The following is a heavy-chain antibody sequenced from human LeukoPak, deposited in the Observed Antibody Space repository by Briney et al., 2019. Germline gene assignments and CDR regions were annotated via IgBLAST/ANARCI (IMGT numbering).Heavy chain of an antibody. CDR2: VKRQADGETT. V-gene: IGHV3-15*01. Sequence: GGSLRLSCTASGFTFRDPWMTWVRQAPGKGLEWVGRVKRQADGETTDYAAPVKGRFTISRDDSKNMMHLQMDSLKTEDTAVYYCATRQLPNCDCPLDFWGQGTLVTVSS. D-gene: IGHD2-21*02. CDR1: GFTFRDPW. J-gene: IGHJ4*02. CDR3: ATRQLPNCDCPLDF.